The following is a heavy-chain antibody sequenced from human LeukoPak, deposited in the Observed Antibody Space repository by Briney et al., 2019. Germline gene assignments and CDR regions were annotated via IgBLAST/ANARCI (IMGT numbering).Heavy chain of an antibody. D-gene: IGHD2-8*01. V-gene: IGHV4-4*07. CDR2: IYTSGST. Sequence: SETLSLTCTVSGGSISNYYWTWIRQPAGEGLEWIGRIYTSGSTNYNPSLKSRVTMSVDSSKNQFSLTMNSVTAADTAVYFCAGENNGSPHYWGKGTQVTVSS. J-gene: IGHJ4*02. CDR3: AGENNGSPHY. CDR1: GGSISNYY.